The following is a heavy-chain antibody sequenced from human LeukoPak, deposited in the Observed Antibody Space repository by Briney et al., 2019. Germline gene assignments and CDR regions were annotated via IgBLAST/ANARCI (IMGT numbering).Heavy chain of an antibody. J-gene: IGHJ4*02. CDR1: GFTFSSYW. CDR2: IRQDGSEK. D-gene: IGHD3-22*01. CDR3: ARDYYDTTGPLTY. Sequence: PGGSLRLSCAASGFTFSSYWMSWVRQAPGKGLQWVANIRQDGSEKYYVDSVKGRITISRDNAKNSLYLQMNSLRAEDTAVYFCARDYYDTTGPLTYWGQGTLVTVSS. V-gene: IGHV3-7*01.